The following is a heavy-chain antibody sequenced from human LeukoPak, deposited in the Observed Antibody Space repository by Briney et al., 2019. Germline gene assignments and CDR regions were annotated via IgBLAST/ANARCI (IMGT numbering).Heavy chain of an antibody. CDR3: AKDAFCTSTNCYASYFDY. V-gene: IGHV3-23*01. CDR2: ISNNGGYT. D-gene: IGHD2-2*01. J-gene: IGHJ4*02. Sequence: GGSLRLSCAASGFTFSSSAMSWVRQAPGKGLEWVSAISNNGGYTYYADSVKGRFTISRDRPKNTLYLQMHSLRAEDTAVYYCAKDAFCTSTNCYASYFDYWGQGTLVTVSS. CDR1: GFTFSSSA.